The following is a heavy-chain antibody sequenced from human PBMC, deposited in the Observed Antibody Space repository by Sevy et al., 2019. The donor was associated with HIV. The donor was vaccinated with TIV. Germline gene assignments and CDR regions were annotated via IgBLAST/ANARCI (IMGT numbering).Heavy chain of an antibody. J-gene: IGHJ4*02. CDR1: GFTFSNAW. Sequence: GGSLRLSCAASGFTFSNAWMSWVRQAPGKGLEWVGRIKSKTDGGTTDYAAPVKGRFTISRDDSKNTLYLQMNSLKTEDTAVYYCTTDIVRGSSWSFDYWGQGTLVTVSS. D-gene: IGHD6-13*01. CDR2: IKSKTDGGTT. CDR3: TTDIVRGSSWSFDY. V-gene: IGHV3-15*01.